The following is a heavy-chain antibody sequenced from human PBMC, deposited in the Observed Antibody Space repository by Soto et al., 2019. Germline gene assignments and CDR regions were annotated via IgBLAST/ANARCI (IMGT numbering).Heavy chain of an antibody. CDR3: ARKGTNWARYYYYYGMDV. CDR1: GYTFTSYA. Sequence: GASVKVSCKASGYTFTSYAMHWVRQAPGQRLEWMGWINAGNGNTKYSQKFQGRVTITRDTSASTAYMELSSLRSEDTAVYYCARKGTNWARYYYYYGMDVWGQGTTVTVSS. V-gene: IGHV1-3*01. CDR2: INAGNGNT. D-gene: IGHD2-8*01. J-gene: IGHJ6*02.